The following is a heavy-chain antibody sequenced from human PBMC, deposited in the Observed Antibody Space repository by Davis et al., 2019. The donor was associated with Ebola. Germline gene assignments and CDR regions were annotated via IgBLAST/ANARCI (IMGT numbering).Heavy chain of an antibody. D-gene: IGHD3-3*01. CDR3: ARDVYDFWSGPNYYYYGMDV. J-gene: IGHJ6*02. Sequence: AASVKVSCKASGYTFTSYGISWVRQAPGQGLEWMGWISAYNGNTNYAQKLQGRVTMTTDTSTSTAYMELRSLRSDDTAVYYCARDVYDFWSGPNYYYYGMDVWGQGTLVTVSS. CDR2: ISAYNGNT. CDR1: GYTFTSYG. V-gene: IGHV1-18*01.